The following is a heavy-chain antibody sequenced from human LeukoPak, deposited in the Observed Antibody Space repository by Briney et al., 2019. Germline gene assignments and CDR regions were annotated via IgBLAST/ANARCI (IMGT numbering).Heavy chain of an antibody. D-gene: IGHD1-7*01. CDR1: GDSMSSYS. Sequence: SETLSLTFTVSGDSMSSYSWSWIRQPAGTGLEWIGRIYTSGATNSNPSLKSRLSMSIDTSKNQFSLKLSSVTAADTAVYYCARVNWNYDGLAWFDPWGQGTLVTVSS. V-gene: IGHV4-4*07. J-gene: IGHJ5*02. CDR3: ARVNWNYDGLAWFDP. CDR2: IYTSGAT.